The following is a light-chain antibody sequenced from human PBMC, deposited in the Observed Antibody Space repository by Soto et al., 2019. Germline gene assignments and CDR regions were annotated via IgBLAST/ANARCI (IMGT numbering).Light chain of an antibody. CDR3: QQYYSTPLT. Sequence: DIVMTQSPDSLAVSLGERATINCKSSQSVLYSSNNKNYLALYQQKPGQPPKLLIYWASTRESGVPDRFSGSGSGTDFTLTISSLQAEDVAVYYCQQYYSTPLTFGGGTKVVIK. CDR2: WAS. V-gene: IGKV4-1*01. CDR1: QSVLYSSNNKNY. J-gene: IGKJ4*01.